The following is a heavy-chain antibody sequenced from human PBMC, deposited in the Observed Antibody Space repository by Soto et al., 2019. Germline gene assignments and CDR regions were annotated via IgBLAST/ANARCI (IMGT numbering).Heavy chain of an antibody. Sequence: QLPLQESGPGLVKPAETLSLTCTVSGGSIRSSNYYWAWVRQPPGKGLEWIANIYDSGDTYFHPSLRNRLTVSVDTSKNQVSLQLSSLPAANTAMYYCASLQVPGNFDYWGPGALVTVSS. CDR3: ASLQVPGNFDY. J-gene: IGHJ4*02. D-gene: IGHD6-13*01. CDR1: GGSIRSSNYY. V-gene: IGHV4-39*01. CDR2: IYDSGDT.